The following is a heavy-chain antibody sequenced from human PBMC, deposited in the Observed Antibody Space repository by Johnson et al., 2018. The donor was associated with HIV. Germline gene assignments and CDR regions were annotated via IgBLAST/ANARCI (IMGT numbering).Heavy chain of an antibody. CDR2: ISYDGSNK. CDR3: AKGGYSGSYFGFDI. J-gene: IGHJ3*02. V-gene: IGHV3-30*18. CDR1: GFTFSSYW. Sequence: QVQLVESGGGVVQPGRSLRLSCAASGFTFSSYWMSWVRQAPGKGLEWVAVISYDGSNKYYADSVKGRFTISRDNAKNSLYLQMNSLRAEDTAFYYCAKGGYSGSYFGFDIWGQGTLVTVSS. D-gene: IGHD1-26*01.